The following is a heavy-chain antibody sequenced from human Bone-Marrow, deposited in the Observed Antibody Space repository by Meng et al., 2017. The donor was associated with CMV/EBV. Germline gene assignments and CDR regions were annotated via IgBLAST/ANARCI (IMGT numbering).Heavy chain of an antibody. D-gene: IGHD2-15*01. CDR1: GGTFSSYT. CDR2: IIPILGIA. Sequence: SVKVSCKASGGTFSSYTISWVRQAPGQGLEWMGRIIPILGIANYAQKFQGRVTITADNSTSTAYMALSSLRSEDPAVYYCARGGGYSSDWGQGTLVTVSS. J-gene: IGHJ4*02. V-gene: IGHV1-69*02. CDR3: ARGGGYSSD.